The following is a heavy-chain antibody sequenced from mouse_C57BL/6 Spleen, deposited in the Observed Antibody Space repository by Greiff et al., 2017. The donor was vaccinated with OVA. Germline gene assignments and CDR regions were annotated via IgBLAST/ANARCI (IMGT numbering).Heavy chain of an antibody. J-gene: IGHJ4*01. D-gene: IGHD2-4*01. CDR1: GYTFTDYY. Sequence: EVQLQQSGPELVKPGASVKISCKASGYTFTDYYMNWVKQSHGKSLEWIGDINPNNGGTSYNQKFKGKATLTVAKSSSTAYMELRSLTSEDSAVYYCAKYDYGYYAMDYWGQGTSVTVSS. CDR3: AKYDYGYYAMDY. CDR2: INPNNGGT. V-gene: IGHV1-26*01.